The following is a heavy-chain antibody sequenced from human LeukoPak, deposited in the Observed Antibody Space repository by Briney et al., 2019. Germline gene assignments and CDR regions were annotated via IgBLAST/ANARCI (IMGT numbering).Heavy chain of an antibody. Sequence: GASVKVSCKVSGYTLTELSMHWVRQAPGKGLEWMGGFDPEDGETIYAQKFQGRVTMTEDTSTDTAYMELSSLRSEDTAVYYCATYGSGSYYRVYYYMDVWGKGTTVTVPS. D-gene: IGHD3-10*01. J-gene: IGHJ6*03. CDR2: FDPEDGET. CDR1: GYTLTELS. CDR3: ATYGSGSYYRVYYYMDV. V-gene: IGHV1-24*01.